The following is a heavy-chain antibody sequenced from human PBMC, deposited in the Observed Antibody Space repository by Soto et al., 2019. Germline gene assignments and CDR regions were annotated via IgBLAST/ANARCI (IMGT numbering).Heavy chain of an antibody. D-gene: IGHD1-20*01. J-gene: IGHJ6*02. CDR3: ARDGSSITGTRYYYYGMDV. CDR2: ISSSSSYI. V-gene: IGHV3-21*01. Sequence: GSLRLSCAASGFTFSSYIMNWVRQAPGKGLEWVSSISSSSSYIYYADSVKGRFTISRDNAKNSLYLQMNSLRAEDTAVYYCARDGSSITGTRYYYYGMDVWGQGTTVTVSS. CDR1: GFTFSSYI.